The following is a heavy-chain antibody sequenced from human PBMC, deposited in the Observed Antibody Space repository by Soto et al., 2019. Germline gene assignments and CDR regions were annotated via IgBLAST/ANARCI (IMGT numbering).Heavy chain of an antibody. Sequence: PGESLKISCEGFGYNFATYWIAWVRQMPEKGLEYMGIIYPGDSDSRYSPSFQGQVTFSADKSISTAYMQWSSLKASDTAMYYCARHGFYGDYASNYFDPRGQGTLVTVSS. V-gene: IGHV5-51*01. D-gene: IGHD4-17*01. CDR1: GYNFATYW. CDR3: ARHGFYGDYASNYFDP. J-gene: IGHJ5*02. CDR2: IYPGDSDS.